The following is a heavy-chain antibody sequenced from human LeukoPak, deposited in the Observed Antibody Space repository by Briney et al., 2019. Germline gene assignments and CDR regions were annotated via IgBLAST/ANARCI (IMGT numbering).Heavy chain of an antibody. CDR2: IYHSANA. CDR3: ARDLDSSSWYVDY. V-gene: IGHV4-38-2*02. J-gene: IGHJ4*02. D-gene: IGHD6-13*01. Sequence: SETLSLTCTVSGYSISSGYYWGWLRQPPGEGLEWIGSIYHSANAYSNPSLKSRVTISVDTSKNQFSLKLASVTAADTAVYYCARDLDSSSWYVDYWGQGTLVTVSS. CDR1: GYSISSGYY.